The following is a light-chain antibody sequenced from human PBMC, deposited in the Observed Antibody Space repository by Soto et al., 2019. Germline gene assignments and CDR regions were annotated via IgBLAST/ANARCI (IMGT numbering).Light chain of an antibody. J-gene: IGKJ4*01. Sequence: EIVLTQSPATLSLSPGERATLSCRASQSVTSYLVWYQQKPGQAPRLLIYDASKRATGIPDRFSGSGSGTDFTLTISSLEPDDFAVYFCQQRCCWPRSFDGGTEVEIK. CDR2: DAS. CDR3: QQRCCWPRS. V-gene: IGKV3-11*01. CDR1: QSVTSY.